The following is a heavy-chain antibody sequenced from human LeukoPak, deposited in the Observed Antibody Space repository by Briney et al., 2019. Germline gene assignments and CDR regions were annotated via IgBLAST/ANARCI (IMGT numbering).Heavy chain of an antibody. CDR1: GFTFSSYS. CDR3: ARVAHYYDSSGYFDY. Sequence: PGGSLRLSCAASGFTFSSYSMNWVRQAPGQGLEWVSSISSSSSYIYYADSVKGRFTISRDNAKNSLYLQMNSLRAEDTAVYYCARVAHYYDSSGYFDYWGQGTLVTVSS. D-gene: IGHD3-22*01. J-gene: IGHJ4*02. CDR2: ISSSSSYI. V-gene: IGHV3-21*01.